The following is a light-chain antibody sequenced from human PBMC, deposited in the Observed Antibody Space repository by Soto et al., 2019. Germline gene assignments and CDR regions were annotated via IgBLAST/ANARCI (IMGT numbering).Light chain of an antibody. CDR3: LQDYNYPHT. Sequence: EIVITQTPATPSGSPGERATLSCRASQSVSSNLAWYQQKPGQAPRLLIYGASTRATGIPARFSGSGSGTDFTLTISSLQPEDFATYYCLQDYNYPHTFGPGTKVDI. V-gene: IGKV3-15*01. CDR1: QSVSSN. J-gene: IGKJ3*01. CDR2: GAS.